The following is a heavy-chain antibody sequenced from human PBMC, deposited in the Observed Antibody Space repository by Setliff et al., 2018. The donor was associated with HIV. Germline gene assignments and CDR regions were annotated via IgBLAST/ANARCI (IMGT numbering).Heavy chain of an antibody. D-gene: IGHD2-2*01. J-gene: IGHJ6*03. Sequence: SETLSLTCAVSGYPIIEAYYWLWLRQSPTKGLEYIGIIFRCVTTYYNQSLRSRVARSMHTAKNQSSLRLSSVTAADTAIYYCARAASRRGAGYQYMDAWGKGTTVTVSS. CDR1: GYPIIEAYY. CDR3: ARAASRRGAGYQYMDA. CDR2: IFRCVTT. V-gene: IGHV4-38-2*01.